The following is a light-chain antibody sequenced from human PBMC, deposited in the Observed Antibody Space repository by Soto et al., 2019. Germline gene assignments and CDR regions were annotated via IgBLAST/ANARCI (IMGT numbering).Light chain of an antibody. V-gene: IGKV1-39*01. CDR1: QSISSY. Sequence: DIQMTQSPSSLSASVGDRVTITCRASQSISSYLNWYQQKPGKAPKLLIDAASSLQSGVPSRFSGSGSGTDFTLTISSLQPEDFATYYCHQSYSTLWTFGQGTKVDIK. CDR3: HQSYSTLWT. J-gene: IGKJ1*01. CDR2: AAS.